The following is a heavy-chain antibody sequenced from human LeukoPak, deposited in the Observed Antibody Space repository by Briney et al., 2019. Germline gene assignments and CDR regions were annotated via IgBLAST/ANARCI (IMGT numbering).Heavy chain of an antibody. CDR3: ARRQQWDFDY. D-gene: IGHD5-18*01. CDR1: GFTFSSYS. V-gene: IGHV3-21*01. Sequence: GGSLRLSCAASGFTFSSYSMNWVRQAPGKGLEWVSSISSSSSYIYYADSVKGRFTISRDNAKNSLYLQMNGLRAEDTALYYCARRQQWDFDYWGQGTLVTVSS. J-gene: IGHJ4*02. CDR2: ISSSSSYI.